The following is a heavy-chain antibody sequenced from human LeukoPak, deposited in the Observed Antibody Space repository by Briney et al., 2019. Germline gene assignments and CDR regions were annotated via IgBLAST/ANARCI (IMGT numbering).Heavy chain of an antibody. CDR3: ARDAGVVVVPAAPIV. Sequence: GASVKVSCKASGYTFTSYGISWVRQAPGQGLEWMGWISAYNGNTNYAQKLQGRVTMTTDTSTSTAYMELRSLRSDDTAVYYCARDAGVVVVPAAPIVWGQGTLVTVSS. J-gene: IGHJ4*02. CDR2: ISAYNGNT. CDR1: GYTFTSYG. D-gene: IGHD2-2*01. V-gene: IGHV1-18*01.